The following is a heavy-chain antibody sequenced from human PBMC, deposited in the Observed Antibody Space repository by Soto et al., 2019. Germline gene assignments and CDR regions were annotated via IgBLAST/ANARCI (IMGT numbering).Heavy chain of an antibody. CDR2: INPGNGDT. J-gene: IGHJ4*02. CDR3: ARDRGGRPGQIAEAPLYYFDY. CDR1: GYTFISYP. V-gene: IGHV1-3*01. Sequence: QVHLAQSGAEVKKPGASVRVSCKTSGYTFISYPMHWVRQAPGQGPEWMGWINPGNGDTGFSQRFLGRVTLTTDTSATTAYMEVNSLTSEDTAVYYCARDRGGRPGQIAEAPLYYFDYWGQGSLVTVSS. D-gene: IGHD3-16*01.